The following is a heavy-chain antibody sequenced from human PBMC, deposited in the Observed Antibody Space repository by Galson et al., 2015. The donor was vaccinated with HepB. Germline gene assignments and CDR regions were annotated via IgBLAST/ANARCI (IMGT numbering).Heavy chain of an antibody. CDR2: INHSGST. CDR1: GGSFSGYY. J-gene: IGHJ4*02. Sequence: LTCAVYGGSFSGYYWSWIRQPPGKGLEWIGEINHSGSTNYNPSLKSRVTISVDTSKNQFSLKLSSVTAADTAVYYCARGAEYGGHQFDYWGQGTLVTVSS. V-gene: IGHV4-34*01. D-gene: IGHD4/OR15-4a*01. CDR3: ARGAEYGGHQFDY.